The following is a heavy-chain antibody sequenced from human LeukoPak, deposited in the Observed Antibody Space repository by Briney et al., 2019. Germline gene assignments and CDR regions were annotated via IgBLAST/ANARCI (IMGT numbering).Heavy chain of an antibody. CDR3: ARGSRTRPYFES. V-gene: IGHV4-59*01. CDR2: TFYSGTT. D-gene: IGHD1-14*01. Sequence: PSESLSLTCIVSGGSISSSYWSWIRQPPGKGLDWIGYTFYSGTTHYNPSLRSRITISVDRSKNLVFLNLTSVTAADTAVYYCARGSRTRPYFESWGQGTLVTVSS. CDR1: GGSISSSY. J-gene: IGHJ4*02.